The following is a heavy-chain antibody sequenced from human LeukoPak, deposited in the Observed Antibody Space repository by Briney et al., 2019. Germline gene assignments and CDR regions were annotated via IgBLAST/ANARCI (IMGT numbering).Heavy chain of an antibody. V-gene: IGHV4-39*07. J-gene: IGHJ3*02. D-gene: IGHD3-22*01. Sequence: SETLSLTCTVSGGSISSSSYYWGWIRQPPGKGLEWIGSIYYSGSTYYNPSLKSRVTISVDTSKNQFSLKLSSVTAADTAVYYCARDRTTYYYDSSGYSLHDAFDIWGQGTMVTVSS. CDR1: GGSISSSSYY. CDR2: IYYSGST. CDR3: ARDRTTYYYDSSGYSLHDAFDI.